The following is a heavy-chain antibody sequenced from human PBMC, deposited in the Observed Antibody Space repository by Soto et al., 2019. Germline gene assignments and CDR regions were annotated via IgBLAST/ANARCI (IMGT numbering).Heavy chain of an antibody. V-gene: IGHV1-58*02. CDR3: AAEGIAVAPYAFDI. J-gene: IGHJ3*02. Sequence: SVKVSCKASVFTFPSSAMQWVRQARGQRLEWIGWIVVGSGNTNYAQKFQERVTITRDMSTSTAYMELSSLRSEDTAVYYCAAEGIAVAPYAFDIWGQGTMVTVS. D-gene: IGHD6-19*01. CDR2: IVVGSGNT. CDR1: VFTFPSSA.